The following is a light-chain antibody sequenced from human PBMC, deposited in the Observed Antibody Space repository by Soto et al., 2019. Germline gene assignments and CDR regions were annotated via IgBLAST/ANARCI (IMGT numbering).Light chain of an antibody. J-gene: IGKJ2*01. CDR2: GAS. Sequence: EIVMTQSPATLSVSPGERATLSCRPSQNVRSNLAWYQQKPGQAPRLLIFGASTRATGTPARFSGSGSGTGFTLTISGLQSEDFAVYYCQEYDSWPPNTFGQGTKLEIK. V-gene: IGKV3-15*01. CDR3: QEYDSWPPNT. CDR1: QNVRSN.